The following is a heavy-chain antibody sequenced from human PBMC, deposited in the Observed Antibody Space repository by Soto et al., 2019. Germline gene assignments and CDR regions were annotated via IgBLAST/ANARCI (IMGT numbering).Heavy chain of an antibody. CDR1: GFTFSNAW. Sequence: GGSLRLSCAASGFTFSNAWMNWVRQAPGKGLEWVGRIKSKTDGGTTDYAAPVKGRFTISRDDSKNTLYLQMNSLKTEDTAVYYCTTDPTPGKPYYYYGMDVWGQGTTVTVSS. J-gene: IGHJ6*02. CDR2: IKSKTDGGTT. CDR3: TTDPTPGKPYYYYGMDV. V-gene: IGHV3-15*07.